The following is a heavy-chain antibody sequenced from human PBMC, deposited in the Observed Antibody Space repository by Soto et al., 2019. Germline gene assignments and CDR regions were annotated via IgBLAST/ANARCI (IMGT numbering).Heavy chain of an antibody. CDR3: ARDRAAAGTGWFDP. CDR1: GGTFSSYA. CDR2: IIPIFGTA. J-gene: IGHJ5*02. Sequence: QVQLVQSGAEVKKPGSSVKVSCKASGGTFSSYAISWVRQAPGQGLEWMGGIIPIFGTANYAQKFQGRVTITADESTSTAYRELSSLRSEDTAVYYCARDRAAAGTGWFDPWGQGTLVTVSS. D-gene: IGHD6-13*01. V-gene: IGHV1-69*01.